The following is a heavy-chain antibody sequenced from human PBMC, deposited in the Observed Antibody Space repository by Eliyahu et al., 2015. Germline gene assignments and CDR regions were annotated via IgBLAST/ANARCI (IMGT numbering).Heavy chain of an antibody. J-gene: IGHJ5*02. CDR3: AHRFFSSGPRGSGTRHNWFDP. Sequence: ALIYWDDDKRYSPSLKSRLTITKDTSKNQVVLTMTNMDPVDTATYYCAHRFFSSGPRGSGTRHNWFDPWGQGTLVTVSS. V-gene: IGHV2-5*02. CDR2: IYWDDDK. D-gene: IGHD3-10*01.